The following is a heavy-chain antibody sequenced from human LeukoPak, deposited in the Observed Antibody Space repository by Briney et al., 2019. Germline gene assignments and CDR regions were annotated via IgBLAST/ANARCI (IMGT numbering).Heavy chain of an antibody. CDR2: FDPEHGET. J-gene: IGHJ4*02. CDR3: ATEGRYGSGTYYMNY. CDR1: GCTLSEFS. D-gene: IGHD3-10*01. Sequence: ASVKVSCKVSGCTLSEFSMHWVRQAPGKGLEWMGGFDPEHGETIYGQKFQGRVAMTEDTSTDTAYMELSSLRSEDTAAYSCATEGRYGSGTYYMNYWGQGTLVTVSS. V-gene: IGHV1-24*01.